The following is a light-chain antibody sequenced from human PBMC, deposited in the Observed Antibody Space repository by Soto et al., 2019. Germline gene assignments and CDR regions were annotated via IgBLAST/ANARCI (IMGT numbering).Light chain of an antibody. J-gene: IGKJ5*01. CDR1: QDISND. V-gene: IGKV1-33*01. Sequence: DIEMTQSPPSLSASVGGRVTITCQASQDISNDLNWYQQKAGKAPKLLIYNTSNLKRGVPSRFSGSGAGTDFTFTISSLQPEDVATYYCQQYDKLPFALGQGTRLEIK. CDR3: QQYDKLPFA. CDR2: NTS.